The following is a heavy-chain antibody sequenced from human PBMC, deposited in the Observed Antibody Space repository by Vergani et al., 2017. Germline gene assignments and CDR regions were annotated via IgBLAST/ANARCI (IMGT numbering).Heavy chain of an antibody. CDR3: ARGVYGGNYAFDI. J-gene: IGHJ3*02. Sequence: EVQLVESGGGLIQPGGSLRLSCAASGFTVSSNYMSWVRQAPGKGLEWVSVIYSGGSTYYADSVKGRFTNSRDNDKNTLYLQMNGLRAEDAAVYYCARGVYGGNYAFDIWGQGTMVTVSS. CDR1: GFTVSSNY. CDR2: IYSGGST. V-gene: IGHV3-53*01. D-gene: IGHD4-23*01.